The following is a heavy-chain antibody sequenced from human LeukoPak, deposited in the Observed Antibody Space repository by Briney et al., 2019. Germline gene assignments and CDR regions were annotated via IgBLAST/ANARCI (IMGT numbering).Heavy chain of an antibody. D-gene: IGHD2-2*01. CDR3: ARGPAMYCTSSSCLDGVD. CDR1: GFTFSDYA. Sequence: GGSLRLSCAASGFTFSDYAMNWVRQAPGKGLEWVSSISSGGSYISYADSVKGRFTVSRDNAKDSLFLQMRSMRDEDTAVYYCARGPAMYCTSSSCLDGVDWGQGTLVSVSS. V-gene: IGHV3-21*01. J-gene: IGHJ4*02. CDR2: ISSGGSYI.